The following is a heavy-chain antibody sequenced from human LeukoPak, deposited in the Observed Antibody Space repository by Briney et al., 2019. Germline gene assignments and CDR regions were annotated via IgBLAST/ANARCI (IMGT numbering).Heavy chain of an antibody. J-gene: IGHJ4*02. D-gene: IGHD6-19*01. CDR1: GFTFSYYT. V-gene: IGHV3-21*01. CDR2: IGSVTTYI. Sequence: GGSLRLSCAASGFTFSYYTMNWVRQAPGKGLEWVSSIGSVTTYIYYTDSVKGRFTISRDNAKNSLYLQMNSLRAEDTAVYYCARAIAVAGPYYFDYWGQGTLVTVSS. CDR3: ARAIAVAGPYYFDY.